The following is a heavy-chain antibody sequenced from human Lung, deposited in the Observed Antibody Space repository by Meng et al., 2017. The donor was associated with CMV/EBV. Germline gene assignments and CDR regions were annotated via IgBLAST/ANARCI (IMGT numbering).Heavy chain of an antibody. CDR2: IRYDGSNK. CDR3: AKVRLRFNWNLDY. D-gene: IGHD1-20*01. Sequence: QVHLVESGGGVVQPGWSSSLPCAAFDFTFSNSGMHWVRQAPGKGLEWVAFIRYDGSNKYYADSVKGRFTISRDNSRNTLYLQMNSLRTEDTAVYYCAKVRLRFNWNLDYWGQGTLVTVSS. V-gene: IGHV3-30*02. CDR1: DFTFSNSG. J-gene: IGHJ4*02.